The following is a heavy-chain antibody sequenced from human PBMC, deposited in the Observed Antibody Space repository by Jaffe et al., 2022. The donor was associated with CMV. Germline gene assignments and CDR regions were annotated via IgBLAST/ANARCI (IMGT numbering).Heavy chain of an antibody. Sequence: EVQLLESGGGLVQPGGSLRLSCAASGFTFSSYAMSWVRQAPGKGLEWVSAISGSGGSTYYADSVKGRFTISRDNSKNTLYLQMNSLRAEDTAVYYCAKAKGIKRGYSYGLGIAAAGTPFGYWGQGTLVTVSS. CDR2: ISGSGGST. CDR3: AKAKGIKRGYSYGLGIAAAGTPFGY. J-gene: IGHJ4*02. CDR1: GFTFSSYA. D-gene: IGHD6-13*01. V-gene: IGHV3-23*01.